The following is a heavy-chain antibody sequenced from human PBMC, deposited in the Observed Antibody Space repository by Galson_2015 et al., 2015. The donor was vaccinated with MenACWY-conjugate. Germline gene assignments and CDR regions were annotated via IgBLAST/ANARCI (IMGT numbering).Heavy chain of an antibody. CDR1: GFPLGPYF. V-gene: IGHV3-7*01. CDR2: IKQGGSEE. Sequence: SLLLSCAASGFPLGPYFMSWFLPSPGKGLEWVANIKQGGSEEYYVDSVKGRFAISRDNAKSSLYLQMNSLRAEDTAVYYCARIAAAVTEHYFDYWGQGTLVTVSS. D-gene: IGHD6-13*01. CDR3: ARIAAAVTEHYFDY. J-gene: IGHJ4*02.